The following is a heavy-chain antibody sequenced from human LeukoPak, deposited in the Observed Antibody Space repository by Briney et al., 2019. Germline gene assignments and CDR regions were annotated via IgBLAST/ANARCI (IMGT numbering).Heavy chain of an antibody. CDR3: ARGSRNYYDSSGYYPA. D-gene: IGHD3-22*01. CDR1: GFTFSDYY. V-gene: IGHV3-11*04. CDR2: ISSSGTTI. Sequence: GGSLRLSCAASGFTFSDYYMSWIRQAPGKGLEWVSYISSSGTTIYYADSVKGRFTISRDNAKNSLYLQMNSLRAEDTAVYYCARGSRNYYDSSGYYPAWGQGTLVTVSS. J-gene: IGHJ4*02.